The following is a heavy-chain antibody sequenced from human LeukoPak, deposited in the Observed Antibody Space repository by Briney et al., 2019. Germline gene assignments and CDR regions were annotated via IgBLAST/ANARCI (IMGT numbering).Heavy chain of an antibody. CDR2: ISDIGSI. V-gene: IGHV4-59*08. J-gene: IGHJ5*02. Sequence: SETLSLTCTVSGGSISSYYWSWIRQPPGKGLEWIAYISDIGSINYNPSLKSRVTISLDTSKNQFSLKLSSVTAADTAVYYCARYEGIAAAGSYNWFDPWGQGTLVTVSS. D-gene: IGHD6-13*01. CDR3: ARYEGIAAAGSYNWFDP. CDR1: GGSISSYY.